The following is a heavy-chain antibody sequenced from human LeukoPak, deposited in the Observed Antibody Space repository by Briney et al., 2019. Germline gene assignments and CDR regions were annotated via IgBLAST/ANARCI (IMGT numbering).Heavy chain of an antibody. J-gene: IGHJ6*02. CDR2: INHSGST. CDR3: ARGKGMYYYYGMDV. V-gene: IGHV4-34*01. Sequence: SETLSLTCAVYVGSFSGYYWSWIRQPPGKGLEWIGEINHSGSTNYNPSLKSRVTISVDTSKNQFSLKLSSVTAADTAVYYCARGKGMYYYYGMDVWGQGTTVTVSS. CDR1: VGSFSGYY.